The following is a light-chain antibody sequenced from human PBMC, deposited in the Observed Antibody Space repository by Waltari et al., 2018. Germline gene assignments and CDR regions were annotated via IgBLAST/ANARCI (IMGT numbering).Light chain of an antibody. CDR1: NSNIGAGSD. V-gene: IGLV1-40*01. CDR3: QSYDSSHWV. Sequence: QSVLTQPPSVSGAPGQRVTISCAGSNSNIGAGSDVHWYQHLPGTAPKLLIYGNINRPPGVPDRFSGSKSGTSASLAITGLQADDEADYYGQSYDSSHWVFGGGTKLTVL. CDR2: GNI. J-gene: IGLJ3*02.